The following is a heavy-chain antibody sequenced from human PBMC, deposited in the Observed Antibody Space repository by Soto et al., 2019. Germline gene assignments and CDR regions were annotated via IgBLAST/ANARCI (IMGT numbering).Heavy chain of an antibody. CDR2: ISSSSGTI. CDR1: GFTFSSYS. D-gene: IGHD6-6*01. CDR3: AKRGCSSSSVPLHHFDY. V-gene: IGHV3-48*01. J-gene: IGHJ4*02. Sequence: QPGGSLRLSCAASGFTFSSYSMNWVRQAPGKGLEWVSYISSSSGTIYYADSVKGRFTISRDNSKTTLYLQMNSLKAEDTAVYYCAKRGCSSSSVPLHHFDYWGQGALVTVSS.